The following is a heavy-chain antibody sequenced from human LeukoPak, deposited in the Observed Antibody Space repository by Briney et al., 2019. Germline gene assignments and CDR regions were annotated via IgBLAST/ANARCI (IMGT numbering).Heavy chain of an antibody. V-gene: IGHV3-74*01. CDR1: GFTFSKYW. Sequence: PGGSLRLSCAASGFTFSKYWMHWVRQTPGKGLVWVSRVNEDGRTTTYADSVKGRFTISRDNAKNTLYLQMNSLSADDTALYFCIRDLRGRDDYWGQGTLVTVPS. CDR3: IRDLRGRDDY. CDR2: VNEDGRTT. D-gene: IGHD5-24*01. J-gene: IGHJ4*02.